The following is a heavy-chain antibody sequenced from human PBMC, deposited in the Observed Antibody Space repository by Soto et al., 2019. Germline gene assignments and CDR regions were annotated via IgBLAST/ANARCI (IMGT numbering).Heavy chain of an antibody. J-gene: IGHJ6*03. CDR2: MNPNSGNT. Sequence: QVQLVQSGAEVKKPGASVKVSCKASGYTFTSYDINWVRQATGQGLEWMGWMNPNSGNTGYAQKFQGRVTMTRNTSISTAYMELSSLRSEDTAVYYCARGRRGVVAADPRNYYYYMAVWGNGTTVTVSS. CDR3: ARGRRGVVAADPRNYYYYMAV. CDR1: GYTFTSYD. D-gene: IGHD2-15*01. V-gene: IGHV1-8*01.